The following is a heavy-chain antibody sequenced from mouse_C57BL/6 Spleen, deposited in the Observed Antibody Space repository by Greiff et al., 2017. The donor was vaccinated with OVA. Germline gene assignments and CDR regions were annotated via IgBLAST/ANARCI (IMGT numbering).Heavy chain of an antibody. CDR3: ARGDYSNYDLYWYFDV. V-gene: IGHV3-6*01. Sequence: EVKLEESGPGLVKPSQSLSLTCSVTGYSITSGYYWNWIRQFPGNKLEWMGYISYDGSNNYNPSLKNRISITRDTSKNQFFLKLNSVTTEDTATYYCARGDYSNYDLYWYFDVWGTGTTVTVSS. D-gene: IGHD2-5*01. J-gene: IGHJ1*03. CDR1: GYSITSGYY. CDR2: ISYDGSN.